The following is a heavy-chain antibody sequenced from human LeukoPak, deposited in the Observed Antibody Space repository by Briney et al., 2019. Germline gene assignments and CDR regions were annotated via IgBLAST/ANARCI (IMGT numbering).Heavy chain of an antibody. CDR2: ISSSSSYI. J-gene: IGHJ6*03. CDR3: ARDGGYCSSTSCFGGYYYYMDV. CDR1: GFTFSSYS. V-gene: IGHV3-21*01. Sequence: PGRSLRLSCAASGFTFSSYSMNWVRQAPGKGLEWVSSISSSSSYIYYADSVKGRFTISRHNAKNSLYLQMNSLRAEDTAVYYCARDGGYCSSTSCFGGYYYYMDVWGKGTTVTVSS. D-gene: IGHD2-2*01.